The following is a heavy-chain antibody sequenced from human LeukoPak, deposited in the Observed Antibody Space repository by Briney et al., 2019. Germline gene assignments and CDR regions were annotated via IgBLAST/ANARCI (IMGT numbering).Heavy chain of an antibody. D-gene: IGHD6-19*01. V-gene: IGHV3-64*01. J-gene: IGHJ5*02. CDR2: ISSNGGST. Sequence: GGSLRLSCAASGFTFSSYGMNWVRQAPGKGLEYVSAISSNGGSTYYANSVKGRFTISRDNSKNTLYLQMGSLRAEDMAVYYCAREDSSGWSRWFDPWGQGTLVTVSS. CDR3: AREDSSGWSRWFDP. CDR1: GFTFSSYG.